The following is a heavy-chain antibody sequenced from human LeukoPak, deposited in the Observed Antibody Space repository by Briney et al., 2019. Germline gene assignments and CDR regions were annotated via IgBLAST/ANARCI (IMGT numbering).Heavy chain of an antibody. CDR3: ASNDCSSTSCYDSYFDY. CDR2: IYYSGST. V-gene: IGHV4-39*01. J-gene: IGHJ4*02. CDR1: GGSISSSSYY. D-gene: IGHD2-2*01. Sequence: SETLSLTCTVSGGSISSSSYYWGWIRQPPGKGLEWIGSIYYSGSTYYNPSLKSRVTISVDTSKNQFSLKLSSVTAADTAVYYCASNDCSSTSCYDSYFDYWGQGTLVTVSS.